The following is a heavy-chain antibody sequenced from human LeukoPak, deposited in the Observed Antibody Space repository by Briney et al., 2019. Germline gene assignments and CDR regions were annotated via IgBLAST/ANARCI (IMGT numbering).Heavy chain of an antibody. CDR3: ARGGYYDSSGYYYVGYFHH. CDR2: ISSDGSST. D-gene: IGHD3-22*01. J-gene: IGHJ1*01. V-gene: IGHV3-74*03. Sequence: GGPLRLSCVASGFTFSSSWMYWVRQAPGKGLVWASRISSDGSSTTYADSVKGRFTISRDNAKDTLYLQMNSLRVEDTAVYYCARGGYYDSSGYYYVGYFHHWGQGTLVTVSS. CDR1: GFTFSSSW.